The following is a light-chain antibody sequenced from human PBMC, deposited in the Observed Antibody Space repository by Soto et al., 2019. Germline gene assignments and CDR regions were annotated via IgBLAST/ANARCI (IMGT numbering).Light chain of an antibody. CDR1: QSVSSY. CDR2: DAS. CDR3: QQYGSSGT. Sequence: EIVLTQSPATLSLSPGERATLSCRASQSVSSYLVWYQQKPGQAPRLLIYDASNRATGIPARFSGSGSGTDFTLTISSLEPEDFAVYYCQQYGSSGTFGQGTKVDIK. J-gene: IGKJ1*01. V-gene: IGKV3-11*01.